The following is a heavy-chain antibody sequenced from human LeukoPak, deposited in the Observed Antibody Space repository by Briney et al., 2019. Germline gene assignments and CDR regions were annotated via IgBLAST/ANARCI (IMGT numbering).Heavy chain of an antibody. CDR3: ARGLSAYYDSSGYRGLLDY. J-gene: IGHJ4*02. CDR1: GGSFSGYY. CDR2: INHSGSI. D-gene: IGHD3-22*01. Sequence: SETLSLTCAVYGGSFSGYYWSWIRQPPGKGLEWIGEINHSGSINYNPSLKSRVTVSIDRSKNQFSLRLSSVTAADTAVYFCARGLSAYYDSSGYRGLLDYWGQGILVTVSS. V-gene: IGHV4-34*01.